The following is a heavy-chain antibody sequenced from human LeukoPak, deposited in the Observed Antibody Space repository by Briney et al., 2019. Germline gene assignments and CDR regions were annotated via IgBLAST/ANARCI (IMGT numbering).Heavy chain of an antibody. J-gene: IGHJ6*03. Sequence: ASVKVSCKASGYTFTSYDINWVRQDTGQGLEWMGWMSPNSGNTGYAQKFQGRVTITRNTSISTAYMELSSLRSEDTAVYYCARGAVAGSLYYYYYMDVWGKGTTVTVSS. D-gene: IGHD6-19*01. CDR2: MSPNSGNT. CDR3: ARGAVAGSLYYYYYMDV. CDR1: GYTFTSYD. V-gene: IGHV1-8*03.